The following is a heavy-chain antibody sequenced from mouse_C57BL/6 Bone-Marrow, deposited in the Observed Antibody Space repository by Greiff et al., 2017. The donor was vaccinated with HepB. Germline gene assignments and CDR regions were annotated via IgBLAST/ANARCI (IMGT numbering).Heavy chain of an antibody. J-gene: IGHJ1*03. CDR3: ARDHDAHWLFDV. D-gene: IGHD2-3*01. Sequence: EVQLVESEAGLVQPGSSMKLSCTASGFTFSDYYMAWVRQVPEKGLEWVANINYDGSSTNYLESLKSRFIMSRDKAKNILYLQMSSLKSEDTATYYCARDHDAHWLFDVWGTGTTVTVSS. CDR2: INYDGSST. CDR1: GFTFSDYY. V-gene: IGHV5-16*01.